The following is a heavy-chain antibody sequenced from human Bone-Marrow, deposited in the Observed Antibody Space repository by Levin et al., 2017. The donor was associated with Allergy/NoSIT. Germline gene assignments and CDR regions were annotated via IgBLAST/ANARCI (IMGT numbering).Heavy chain of an antibody. CDR1: GGSFSGYY. Sequence: PGGSLRLSCAVYGGSFSGYYWSWIRQPPGKGLEWIGEINHSGSTNYNPSLKSRVTISVDTSKNQFSLKLSSVTAADTAVYYCARSRSGWYKGNYFDYWGQGTLVTVSS. J-gene: IGHJ4*02. V-gene: IGHV4-34*01. CDR2: INHSGST. CDR3: ARSRSGWYKGNYFDY. D-gene: IGHD6-19*01.